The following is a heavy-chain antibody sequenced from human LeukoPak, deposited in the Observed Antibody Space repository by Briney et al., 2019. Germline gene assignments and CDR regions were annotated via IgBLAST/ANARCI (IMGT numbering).Heavy chain of an antibody. J-gene: IGHJ4*02. CDR1: GYSFTSYW. CDR2: IYPGDSDT. V-gene: IGHV5-51*01. D-gene: IGHD3-22*01. CDR3: ARAYYYDSSGYLYYFDY. Sequence: GESLKISCKGSGYSFTSYWIGWVRQMPGKGLEWMGIIYPGDSDTRYSPSFQGQVTVSADKSISTAYLQWSSLKASDTAMYYCARAYYYDSSGYLYYFDYWGQGTLVTVSS.